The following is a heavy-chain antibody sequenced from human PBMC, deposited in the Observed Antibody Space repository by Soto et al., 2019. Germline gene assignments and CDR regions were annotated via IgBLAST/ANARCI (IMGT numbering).Heavy chain of an antibody. V-gene: IGHV3-23*01. CDR2: IGGSGEST. J-gene: IGHJ5*02. D-gene: IGHD3-22*01. CDR3: ADLPSAGFYDNSGSS. CDR1: GFTFSTYA. Sequence: GGSLRLSCAASGFTFSTYAMSWVRQAPGKGLEWVSSIGGSGESTYYADSVKGRFTISRDNSKNTLFLQMNSLRAEDTAVYYCADLPSAGFYDNSGSSWGQGTLVTVSS.